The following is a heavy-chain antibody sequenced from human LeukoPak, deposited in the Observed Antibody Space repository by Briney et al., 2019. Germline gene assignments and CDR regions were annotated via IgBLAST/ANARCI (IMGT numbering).Heavy chain of an antibody. CDR2: ISGTGGGT. Sequence: GGSLRLSCAASGFPFNTYAMSWVRQAPGKGLEWVSSISGTGGGTYYADSVKGRFTISRDNSHKTLYLQMNSLRAEDTAVYYCAKDREMYFYDSSGYRDAFHIWGQGTKVTVSS. V-gene: IGHV3-23*01. CDR3: AKDREMYFYDSSGYRDAFHI. J-gene: IGHJ3*02. CDR1: GFPFNTYA. D-gene: IGHD3-22*01.